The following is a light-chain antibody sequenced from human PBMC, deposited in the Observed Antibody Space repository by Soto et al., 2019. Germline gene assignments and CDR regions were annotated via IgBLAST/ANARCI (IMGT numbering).Light chain of an antibody. J-gene: IGKJ2*01. Sequence: EIVLTQSPGTLSLSPGERAALSCRASQSVSNNYLAWHQQKPGQAPRLLIYGASSRATGIPDRFSGSGSGTDFTLTISRLEPEDFAVYYCQQYGSSPPFTFGQGTRL. V-gene: IGKV3-20*01. CDR2: GAS. CDR3: QQYGSSPPFT. CDR1: QSVSNNY.